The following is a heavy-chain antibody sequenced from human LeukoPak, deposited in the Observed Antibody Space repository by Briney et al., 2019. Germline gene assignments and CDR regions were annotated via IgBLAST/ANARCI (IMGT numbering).Heavy chain of an antibody. J-gene: IGHJ4*02. V-gene: IGHV3-30*03. CDR3: ARPHYYDSSGYYSPFDY. Sequence: GGSLRLSCAASGFTVSSNYMSWVRQAPGKGLEWMAVISYDGNNKYYADSVKGRFTISRDNSKNTLYLQMNSLRAEDTAVYYCARPHYYDSSGYYSPFDYWGQGTLVSVSS. CDR1: GFTVSSNY. CDR2: ISYDGNNK. D-gene: IGHD3-22*01.